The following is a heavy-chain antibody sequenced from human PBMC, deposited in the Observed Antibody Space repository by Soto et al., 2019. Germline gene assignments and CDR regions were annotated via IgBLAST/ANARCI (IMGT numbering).Heavy chain of an antibody. CDR3: ASQMGVTGTYGHFYGMDV. V-gene: IGHV1-69*12. CDR1: GGTFSSYA. Sequence: QVQLVQSGAEVKKPGSSVKVSCKASGGTFSSYAISWVRQAPGQGLEWMGGIIPIFGTANYAQKLQGRVTIPANESTSTAYMELSSLRSEDTAVYYCASQMGVTGTYGHFYGMDVWGQGTPVTVSS. CDR2: IIPIFGTA. J-gene: IGHJ6*02. D-gene: IGHD1-7*01.